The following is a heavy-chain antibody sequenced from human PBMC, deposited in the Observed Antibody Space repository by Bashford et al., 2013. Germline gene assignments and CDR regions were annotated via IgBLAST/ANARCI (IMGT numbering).Heavy chain of an antibody. V-gene: IGHV1-8*02. CDR3: ARRWNYSQSSGPFDY. D-gene: IGHD3-22*01. Sequence: ASVKVSCKASGYLPFPTMVSAGCDTAPGQGLEWMGWMNPVSGQTGHAQKFQGRVTMTRDTSITTAFLELASLKSDDTAVYYCARRWNYSQSSGPFDYWGQGTLVTVSS. CDR2: MNPVSGQT. CDR1: GYLPFPTMV. J-gene: IGHJ4*02.